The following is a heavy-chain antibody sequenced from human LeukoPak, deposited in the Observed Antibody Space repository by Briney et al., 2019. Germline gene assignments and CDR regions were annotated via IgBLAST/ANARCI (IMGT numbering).Heavy chain of an antibody. D-gene: IGHD2-2*01. CDR1: GFTFSTYA. CDR3: AKESCSSTSCYEYYFDY. J-gene: IGHJ4*02. Sequence: GGSLRLSCAASGFTFSTYAMNWVRQAPGKGLEWVSAITGSGDSTYYAASVKGRFTISRDNSKNTLYLQMNSLRAEDTAVYYCAKESCSSTSCYEYYFDYWGQGTLVTVSS. CDR2: ITGSGDST. V-gene: IGHV3-23*01.